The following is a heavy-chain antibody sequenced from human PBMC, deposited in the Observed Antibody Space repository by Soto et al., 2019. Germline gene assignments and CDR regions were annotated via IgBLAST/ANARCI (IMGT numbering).Heavy chain of an antibody. CDR1: GYTFTSYG. CDR2: ISAYNGNT. V-gene: IGHV1-18*01. J-gene: IGHJ4*02. CDR3: ARDLPSRWTTVVDY. D-gene: IGHD4-17*01. Sequence: QVQLVQSGAAVKKPGASVKVSCKASGYTFTSYGISWVRQAPGQGLEWMGWISAYNGNTKYAHRLKGRVTMTTETSTSTAYMELRSLRSDDTAVYYCARDLPSRWTTVVDYWGQGTLVTVSP.